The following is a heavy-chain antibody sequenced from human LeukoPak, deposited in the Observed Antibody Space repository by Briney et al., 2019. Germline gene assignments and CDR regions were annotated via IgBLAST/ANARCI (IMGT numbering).Heavy chain of an antibody. Sequence: GGSLRLSCAASGFTVGSNYMSWVRQAPGKGLEWVGRIKSKTDGGTTDYAAPVKGRFTISRDDSKNTLYLQMNSLKTEDTAVYYCTTRITGTLMKDYWGQGTLVTVSS. CDR2: IKSKTDGGTT. J-gene: IGHJ4*02. V-gene: IGHV3-15*01. D-gene: IGHD1-7*01. CDR3: TTRITGTLMKDY. CDR1: GFTVGSNY.